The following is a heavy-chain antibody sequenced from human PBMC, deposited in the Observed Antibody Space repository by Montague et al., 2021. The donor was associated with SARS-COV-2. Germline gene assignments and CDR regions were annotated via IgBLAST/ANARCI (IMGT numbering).Heavy chain of an antibody. Sequence: SETLSLTCTVSGASISSSTYYWGWIRQPPGKGLEWIGSGYFDGSPYYKSSLKSRVTVSVDTSKNQFSLKLTSVTVADTAGYFCARDVGKGFSDDENEGGFDYWGQGILVTVSP. CDR2: GYFDGSP. D-gene: IGHD5-12*01. CDR1: GASISSSTYY. CDR3: ARDVGKGFSDDENEGGFDY. V-gene: IGHV4-39*07. J-gene: IGHJ4*02.